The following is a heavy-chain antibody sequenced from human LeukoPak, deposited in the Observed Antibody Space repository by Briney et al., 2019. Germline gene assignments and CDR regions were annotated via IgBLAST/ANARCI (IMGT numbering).Heavy chain of an antibody. V-gene: IGHV1-8*01. Sequence: GASVKVSCKASGYTFTSYDINWVRQATGQGLEWMGWMNPNSGNTGYAQKFQGRVTMTRNTSISTAYMELSSLRSEDTAVYYCAREGGYCSSTSCKLKHPWFDPWGQGTLVTVSS. CDR3: AREGGYCSSTSCKLKHPWFDP. CDR1: GYTFTSYD. J-gene: IGHJ5*02. D-gene: IGHD2-2*01. CDR2: MNPNSGNT.